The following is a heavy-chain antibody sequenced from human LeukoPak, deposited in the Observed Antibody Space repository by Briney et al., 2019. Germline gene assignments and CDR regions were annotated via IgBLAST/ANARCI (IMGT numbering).Heavy chain of an antibody. CDR2: ISSGNGSI. D-gene: IGHD6-13*01. CDR3: ARKRESSSSWYGGLAY. V-gene: IGHV3-48*01. J-gene: IGHJ4*02. Sequence: GGSLRLSCAASGFTFSSFSMIWVRQAPGKGLEWLSYISSGNGSIYYADSVKGRFTISRDNAKNSLYLQMNSLRAEDTAVYYCARKRESSSSWYGGLAYWGQGTLVTVSS. CDR1: GFTFSSFS.